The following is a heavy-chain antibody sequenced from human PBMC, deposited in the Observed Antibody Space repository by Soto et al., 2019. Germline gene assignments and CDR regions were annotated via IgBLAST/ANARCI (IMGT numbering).Heavy chain of an antibody. CDR2: IYYSGST. Sequence: SETLSLTCTVSGGSISSYYWSWIRQPPGKGLEWIGYIYYSGSTNYNPSLKSRVTISVDTSKNQFSLKLSSVTAADTAVYYCARSKIVRLTWYYFDYWGQGTLVTVSS. D-gene: IGHD3-16*02. V-gene: IGHV4-59*01. J-gene: IGHJ4*02. CDR3: ARSKIVRLTWYYFDY. CDR1: GGSISSYY.